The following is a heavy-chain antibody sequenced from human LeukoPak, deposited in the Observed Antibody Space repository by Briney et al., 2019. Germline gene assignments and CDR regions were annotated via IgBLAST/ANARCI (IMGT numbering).Heavy chain of an antibody. J-gene: IGHJ4*02. V-gene: IGHV3-48*01. Sequence: GGSLRLSCAASGFTFSSSSMHWVRQAPGRGLEWVSYISSRSSTIYYADSVKGRFTISRDNSKNTLYLQMSSLRAEDTAVYYCAKLTRDWGQGTLVTVSS. CDR1: GFTFSSSS. D-gene: IGHD7-27*01. CDR3: AKLTRD. CDR2: ISSRSSTI.